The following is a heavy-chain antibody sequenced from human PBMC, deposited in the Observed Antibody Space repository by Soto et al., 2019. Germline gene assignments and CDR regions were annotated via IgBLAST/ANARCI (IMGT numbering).Heavy chain of an antibody. J-gene: IGHJ6*02. CDR3: ARDLVGMVAANPHYYYGMDV. CDR2: IYYSGRT. D-gene: IGHD2-15*01. Sequence: QVQLQESGPGLVKPSHTLSLTCTVSGGSISSGGYYWSWIRQHPGKGLEWIGYIYYSGRTYYNPSLKSRVTIPVDTTKTQFSLKLSSVTAADTAVYYCARDLVGMVAANPHYYYGMDVWGQGTTVTVSS. CDR1: GGSISSGGYY. V-gene: IGHV4-31*03.